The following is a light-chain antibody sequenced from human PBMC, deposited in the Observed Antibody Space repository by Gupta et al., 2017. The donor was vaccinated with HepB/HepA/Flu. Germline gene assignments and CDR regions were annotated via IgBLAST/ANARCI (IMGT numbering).Light chain of an antibody. CDR3: QQDYSSTWT. V-gene: IGKV3-20*01. CDR2: GGS. J-gene: IGKJ1*01. Sequence: EIVLTQSPGTLSLSPGERATLSCRTSQSVRDSQLAWYQQKPGQAPRLLIYGGSTRATGVPDRVSGSGSGTEFTLTISRLEPEDFAVYYCQQDYSSTWTFGQGTKVEIK. CDR1: QSVRDSQ.